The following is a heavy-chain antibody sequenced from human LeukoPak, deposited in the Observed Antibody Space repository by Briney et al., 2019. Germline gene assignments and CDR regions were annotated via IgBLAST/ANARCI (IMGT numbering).Heavy chain of an antibody. CDR2: ISAHNGNT. CDR1: GYTFTSYG. D-gene: IGHD2-2*01. CDR3: ARATLLGLPAATLGSAFDI. J-gene: IGHJ3*02. Sequence: ASVKVSCKASGYTFTSYGISWVRQAPGQGLEWMGWISAHNGNTNYAQKLQGRVTMTTDTSTSTAYMELRSLRSDDTVVYYCARATLLGLPAATLGSAFDIWGQGTMVTVSS. V-gene: IGHV1-18*01.